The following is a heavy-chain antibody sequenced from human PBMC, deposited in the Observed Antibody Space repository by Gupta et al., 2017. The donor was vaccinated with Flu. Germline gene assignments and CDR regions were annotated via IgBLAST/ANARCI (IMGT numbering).Heavy chain of an antibody. CDR2: IGWDDEK. J-gene: IGHJ6*02. CDR1: GMV. Sequence: GMVLRWVVQAAGKALYCLANIGWDDEKVYSSSMKTRFTISKDASKNLVVLTMTNVDPVETGRYYCARMGLVGTTIFAMDVWGQGTTVTVSS. V-gene: IGHV2-70*04. CDR3: ARMGLVGTTIFAMDV. D-gene: IGHD3-3*01.